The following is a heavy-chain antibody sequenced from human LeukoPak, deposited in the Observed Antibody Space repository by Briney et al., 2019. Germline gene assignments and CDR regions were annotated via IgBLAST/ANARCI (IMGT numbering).Heavy chain of an antibody. D-gene: IGHD3-3*01. V-gene: IGHV3-7*01. CDR3: ASDLGYGATYYDFWSGYFGSENWFDP. CDR1: GFTFSSYW. Sequence: GGSLRLSCASSGFTFSSYWMSWVREAPGKGLEWVANIKQDGSEKYYVDSVKGRFTISRDNAKNSLYLQMNSLRAEDTAVYYCASDLGYGATYYDFWSGYFGSENWFDPWGQGTLVTVSS. J-gene: IGHJ5*02. CDR2: IKQDGSEK.